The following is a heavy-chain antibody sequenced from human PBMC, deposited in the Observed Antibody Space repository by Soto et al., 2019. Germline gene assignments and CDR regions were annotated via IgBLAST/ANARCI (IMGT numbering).Heavy chain of an antibody. Sequence: PGGSLRLSCAASGFTFSSYAMHWVRQAPGKGLEWVAVISYDGSNKYYADSVKGRFTISRDNSKNTLYLQMNSLRAEDTAVYYCAREAYYDSSGYHDHWYFDLWGRGTLVTVSS. J-gene: IGHJ2*01. CDR3: AREAYYDSSGYHDHWYFDL. D-gene: IGHD3-22*01. CDR1: GFTFSSYA. V-gene: IGHV3-30-3*01. CDR2: ISYDGSNK.